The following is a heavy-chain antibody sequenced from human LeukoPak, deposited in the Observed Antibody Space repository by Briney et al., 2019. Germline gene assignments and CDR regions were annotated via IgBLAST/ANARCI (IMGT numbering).Heavy chain of an antibody. CDR1: GYSFTSYW. V-gene: IGHV5-51*01. J-gene: IGHJ4*02. Sequence: GVSRKISCKGSGYSFTSYWIGWVRQMPGKGLGWMGIIYPGDSDTRYSPSFQGQVTISAYKSISTAYPQWSRLKASDTAMYYCARQGEQLVSRHFDHWGQGTLVTVSS. CDR3: ARQGEQLVSRHFDH. CDR2: IYPGDSDT. D-gene: IGHD6-6*01.